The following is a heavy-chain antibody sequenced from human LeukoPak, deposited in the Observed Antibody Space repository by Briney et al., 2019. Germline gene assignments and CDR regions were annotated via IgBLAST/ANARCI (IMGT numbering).Heavy chain of an antibody. CDR3: ASNNLYGSGSYRDY. V-gene: IGHV3-21*01. CDR2: ISSSSSYI. Sequence: PGGSLRLSCAASGFTFSSYSMNWVRQAPGKGLEWVSSISSSSSYIYYADSVKGRFTISRDNAENSLYLQMNSLRAEDTAVYYCASNNLYGSGSYRDYWGQGTLVTVSS. D-gene: IGHD3-10*01. J-gene: IGHJ4*02. CDR1: GFTFSSYS.